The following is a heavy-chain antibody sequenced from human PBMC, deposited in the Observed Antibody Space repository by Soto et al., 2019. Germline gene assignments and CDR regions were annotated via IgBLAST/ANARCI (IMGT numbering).Heavy chain of an antibody. J-gene: IGHJ6*02. CDR2: ISGSGGST. Sequence: GGSLRLSCAASGLTFSSYAMSWVRQAPGKGLEWVSAISGSGGSTYYADSVKGRFTISRDNSKNTLYLQMNSLRAEDTAVYYCAKAPPSSGLFQYYYYYYGMDVWGQGTTVTVSS. D-gene: IGHD3-10*01. CDR1: GLTFSSYA. CDR3: AKAPPSSGLFQYYYYYYGMDV. V-gene: IGHV3-23*01.